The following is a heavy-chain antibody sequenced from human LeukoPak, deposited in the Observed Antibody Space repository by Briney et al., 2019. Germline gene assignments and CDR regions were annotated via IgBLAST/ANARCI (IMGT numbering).Heavy chain of an antibody. D-gene: IGHD6-19*01. CDR3: AKRDISGRYYFDY. CDR1: GYTFTSYG. J-gene: IGHJ4*02. V-gene: IGHV1-18*01. CDR2: ISAYNGNT. Sequence: ASVKVSCKASGYTFTSYGISWVRQAPGQGLEWMGWISAYNGNTNYAQKLQGRVTMTTDTSTSTAYMELSSLRSEDTALYYCAKRDISGRYYFDYWGQGTLVTVSS.